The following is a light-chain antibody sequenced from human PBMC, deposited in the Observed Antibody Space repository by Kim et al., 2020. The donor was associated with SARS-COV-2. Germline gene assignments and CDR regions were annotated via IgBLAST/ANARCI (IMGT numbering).Light chain of an antibody. V-gene: IGLV1-47*01. Sequence: GQRVTISCSGSSYNVGSKYVYWYQQLPGTDPKVHIYRNNQGASGDPDRFSGSTSGTSASLAISGLRSEDEADYYCAACDDSLSGWVSGGGTQLTVL. CDR2: RNN. CDR3: AACDDSLSGWV. J-gene: IGLJ3*02. CDR1: SYNVGSKY.